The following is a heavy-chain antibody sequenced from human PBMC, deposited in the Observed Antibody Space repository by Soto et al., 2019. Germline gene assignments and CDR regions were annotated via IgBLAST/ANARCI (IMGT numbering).Heavy chain of an antibody. CDR3: ACLYNWNGWSDY. D-gene: IGHD1-20*01. CDR2: IYSSGST. Sequence: QVQLQESGPGLVKPSETLSLTCTVSGVSITSYYWSWIRQPAGKGLEWIGRIYSSGSTNYNPSLKIRVTMSIDTSKNQFSLKLSSVTAADTAVYYCACLYNWNGWSDYWGQGTLVTVSS. J-gene: IGHJ4*02. CDR1: GVSITSYY. V-gene: IGHV4-4*07.